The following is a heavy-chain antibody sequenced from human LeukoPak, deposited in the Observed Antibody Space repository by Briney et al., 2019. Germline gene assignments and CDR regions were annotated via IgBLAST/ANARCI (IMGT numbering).Heavy chain of an antibody. D-gene: IGHD1-1*01. CDR1: GFTFTRNW. Sequence: GGSLRLSCAASGFTFTRNWMTWVRQAPGKGLEWVSTISGSGDTTYYADSVKGRFTISRDNLKNTLYVQMNSLRVEDTALYYCAKGHSAHGTGFDYWGQGTLVIVSS. CDR2: ISGSGDTT. CDR3: AKGHSAHGTGFDY. J-gene: IGHJ4*02. V-gene: IGHV3-23*01.